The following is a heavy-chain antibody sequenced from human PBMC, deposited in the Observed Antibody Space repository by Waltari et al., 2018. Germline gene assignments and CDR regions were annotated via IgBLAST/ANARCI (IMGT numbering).Heavy chain of an antibody. D-gene: IGHD6-6*01. J-gene: IGHJ4*02. V-gene: IGHV1-46*01. Sequence: QVQLVQSGAEVKKPGASVKVSCKAPGYTFTSYYLHWVRRAPGQGLEWMGIINPSGGSTSYAQHFQGRVTMTRDTSTSTVYMELSSLRSEDTAVYYCARKGRQLVPFDYWGQGTLVTVSS. CDR2: INPSGGST. CDR1: GYTFTSYY. CDR3: ARKGRQLVPFDY.